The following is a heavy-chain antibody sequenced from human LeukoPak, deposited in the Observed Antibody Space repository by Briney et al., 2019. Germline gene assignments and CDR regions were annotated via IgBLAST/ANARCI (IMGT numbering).Heavy chain of an antibody. Sequence: GGSLRLSCVASGFTFTSFYMSWVRQAPGKGLEWVANINLDGSEQYYVDSVKGRFTISRDNAKNSLYPQMNSLWAEDMAVYYCAREVAVGIGAYNFWGQGTLVTVSS. CDR1: GFTFTSFY. CDR2: INLDGSEQ. CDR3: AREVAVGIGAYNF. V-gene: IGHV3-7*01. D-gene: IGHD6-13*01. J-gene: IGHJ4*02.